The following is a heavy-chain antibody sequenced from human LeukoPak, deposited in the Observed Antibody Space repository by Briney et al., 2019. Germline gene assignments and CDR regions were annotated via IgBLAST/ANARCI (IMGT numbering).Heavy chain of an antibody. J-gene: IGHJ3*02. V-gene: IGHV3-7*01. D-gene: IGHD2-15*01. CDR1: GFTFSSYW. CDR3: ARDWVGYCSGGSCYSSAFDI. Sequence: PGGSLRLSCAASGFTFSSYWMSWVRQAPGKGLEWVANIKQDGSEKYYVDSVKGRFTISRDNAKNSLYLQMNSLRAEDTAVYYCARDWVGYCSGGSCYSSAFDIWGQGTMVTVSS. CDR2: IKQDGSEK.